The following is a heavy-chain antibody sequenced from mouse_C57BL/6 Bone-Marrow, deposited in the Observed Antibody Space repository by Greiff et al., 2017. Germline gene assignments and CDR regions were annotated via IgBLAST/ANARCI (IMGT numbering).Heavy chain of an antibody. Sequence: VQLQQPGAELVKPGASVKLSCKASGYTFTSYWMHWVKQRPGQGLEWIGMIHPNSGSTNYNEKFKSKATLTVDKSSSTAYMQLSSLTSEDAAVYYGARGGRRGYFDVWGTGTTVTVSS. V-gene: IGHV1-64*01. J-gene: IGHJ1*03. CDR1: GYTFTSYW. CDR3: ARGGRRGYFDV. CDR2: IHPNSGST.